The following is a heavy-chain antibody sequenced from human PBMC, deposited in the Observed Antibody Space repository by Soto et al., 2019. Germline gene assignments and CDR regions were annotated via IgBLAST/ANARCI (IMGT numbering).Heavy chain of an antibody. V-gene: IGHV3-33*01. Sequence: GGSLRLSCAASGFIFSPYGIHWVRQAPGKGLEWVALIRNDGSDKYYAESVTGRFTISRDNSKNTVYLQMNSLRAEDTALYFCARAPRMAPFDIWGQGXMVTVSS. CDR2: IRNDGSDK. J-gene: IGHJ3*02. CDR3: ARAPRMAPFDI. CDR1: GFIFSPYG.